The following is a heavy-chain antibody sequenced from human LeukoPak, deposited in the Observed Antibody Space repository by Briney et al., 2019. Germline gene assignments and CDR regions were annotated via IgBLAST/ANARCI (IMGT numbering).Heavy chain of an antibody. CDR1: GYTFTSYG. J-gene: IGHJ5*02. V-gene: IGHV1-18*01. D-gene: IGHD6-13*01. CDR2: ISAYNGNT. CDR3: ARSPAAGTLGNWFDP. Sequence: ASVKVSCKASGYTFTSYGISWVRQAPGQGLEWMGWISAYNGNTNYAQKLQGRVTMTTDTSTGTAYMELRSLRSDGTAVYYCARSPAAGTLGNWFDPWGQGTLVTVSS.